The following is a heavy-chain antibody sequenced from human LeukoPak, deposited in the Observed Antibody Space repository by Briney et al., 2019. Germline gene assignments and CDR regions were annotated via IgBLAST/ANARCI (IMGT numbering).Heavy chain of an antibody. CDR1: GGSISSYY. J-gene: IGHJ3*02. V-gene: IGHV4-59*01. Sequence: SETLSLTCTVSGGSISSYYWSWIRQPPGKGLEWIWYIYYSGSTNYNPSLKSRVTISVDTSKNQFSLKLSSVTAADTAVYYCARVDYGGNEDVAFDIWGQGTMVTVSS. CDR2: IYYSGST. D-gene: IGHD4-23*01. CDR3: ARVDYGGNEDVAFDI.